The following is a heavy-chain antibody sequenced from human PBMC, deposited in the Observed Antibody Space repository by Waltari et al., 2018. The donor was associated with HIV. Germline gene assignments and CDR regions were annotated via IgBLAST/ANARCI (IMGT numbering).Heavy chain of an antibody. J-gene: IGHJ4*02. D-gene: IGHD1-1*01. CDR1: GVDFSNFR. CDR3: ARLTREGYNGGFDY. CDR2: IWFDSINK. V-gene: IGHV3-33*01. Sequence: QVQLVESWGGVVQPGRALRLSCAASGVDFSNFRLHWFRQAPGKGLEWVGVIWFDSINKYYGDSVKGRFTISRDNSKKTVYLQMNSLRGEDTAVYYCARLTREGYNGGFDYWGQGTLVTVSS.